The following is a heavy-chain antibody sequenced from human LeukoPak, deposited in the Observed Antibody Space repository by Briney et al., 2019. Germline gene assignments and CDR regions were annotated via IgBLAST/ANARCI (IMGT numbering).Heavy chain of an antibody. CDR3: ARGIAVAGTGDY. CDR1: GFTFSSYW. V-gene: IGHV3-74*01. D-gene: IGHD6-19*01. J-gene: IGHJ4*02. Sequence: GGSLRLSCTASGFTFSSYWMHWVRQAPGKGLVWVSRINSDGSSTSYADSVKGRFTISRDNAKNTLYLQMNSLRVEDTAVYYCARGIAVAGTGDYWGQGTLVTVSS. CDR2: INSDGSST.